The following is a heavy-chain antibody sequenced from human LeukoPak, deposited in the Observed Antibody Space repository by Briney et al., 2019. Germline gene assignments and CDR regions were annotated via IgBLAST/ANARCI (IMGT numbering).Heavy chain of an antibody. Sequence: GGSLRLSCAASGFTFSSYWMHWVRQAPGKGLVWVSRIKNEGSDTRYADSVKGRFTISRDNAKNTLYLQMNSLRAEDTAVYYCARAQWELPPDHWGQGTLVTVTS. D-gene: IGHD1-26*01. V-gene: IGHV3-74*01. CDR1: GFTFSSYW. J-gene: IGHJ5*02. CDR2: IKNEGSDT. CDR3: ARAQWELPPDH.